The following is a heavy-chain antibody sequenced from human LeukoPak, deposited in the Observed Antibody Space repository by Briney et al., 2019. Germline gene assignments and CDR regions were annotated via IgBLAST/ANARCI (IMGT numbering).Heavy chain of an antibody. CDR1: GGSFSRYA. Sequence: SVKVSCKASGGSFSRYAISWVRQAPGQGLEWMGGIIPIFGTANYAQKFQGRVTITADESARTAYMELRTLRSEDTAIYYCARGSGETGGYYYVYWGRGTPVTVSS. D-gene: IGHD3-22*01. CDR2: IIPIFGTA. J-gene: IGHJ4*02. CDR3: ARGSGETGGYYYVY. V-gene: IGHV1-69*13.